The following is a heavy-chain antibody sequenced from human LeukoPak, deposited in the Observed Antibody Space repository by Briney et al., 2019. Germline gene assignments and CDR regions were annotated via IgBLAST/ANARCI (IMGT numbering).Heavy chain of an antibody. Sequence: SETLSLTCAVYGGSFSGYYWSWIRQPPGKGLEWIGEINHSGSTNYNPSPKSRVTISVDTSKNQFSLKLSSVTAADTAVYYCARGGFGSGYYLQKYYFDYWGQGTLVTVSS. CDR3: ARGGFGSGYYLQKYYFDY. CDR2: INHSGST. CDR1: GGSFSGYY. J-gene: IGHJ4*02. D-gene: IGHD3-3*01. V-gene: IGHV4-34*01.